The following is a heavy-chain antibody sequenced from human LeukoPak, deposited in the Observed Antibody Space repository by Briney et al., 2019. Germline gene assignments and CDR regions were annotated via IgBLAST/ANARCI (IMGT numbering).Heavy chain of an antibody. CDR3: ARGNAHAFDI. CDR2: IHSDGSST. D-gene: IGHD1-1*01. V-gene: IGHV3-74*01. Sequence: GRSLRLSCAASGFTFDDYAMHWVRQAPGKGLVWVSRIHSDGSSTTSADSVKGRFTISRDNAENTLYLQMNSLRAEDTAVYFCARGNAHAFDIWGQGTMVTVSS. J-gene: IGHJ3*02. CDR1: GFTFDDYA.